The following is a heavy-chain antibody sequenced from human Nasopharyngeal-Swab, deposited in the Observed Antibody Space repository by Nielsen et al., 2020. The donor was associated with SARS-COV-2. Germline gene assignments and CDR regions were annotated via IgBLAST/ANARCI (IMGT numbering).Heavy chain of an antibody. CDR1: GYTFTGYY. CDR2: INPNSGGT. D-gene: IGHD2-15*01. CDR3: ATRGEVVVAATGYYYYGMDV. J-gene: IGHJ6*02. Sequence: ASVKVSCKASGYTFTGYYMHRVRQAPGQGLEWMGWINPNSGGTNYAQKFQGRVTMTRDTSISTAYMELSRLRSDDTAVYYCATRGEVVVAATGYYYYGMDVWGQGTTVTVSS. V-gene: IGHV1-2*02.